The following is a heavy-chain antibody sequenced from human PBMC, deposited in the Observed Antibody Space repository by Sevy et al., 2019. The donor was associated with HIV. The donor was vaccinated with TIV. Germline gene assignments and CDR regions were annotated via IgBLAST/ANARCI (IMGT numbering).Heavy chain of an antibody. CDR3: AKEVGRSGSAGYLDY. J-gene: IGHJ4*02. CDR1: GVTIGSSV. D-gene: IGHD3-22*01. CDR2: TRHAGAVI. Sequence: GGSLRLSCAASGVTIGSSVIHWVRQAPGKGLEWVALTRHAGAVIDYAKSVKGRFTLSADNAKNTVYVEMTSLRVEDSAIYHCAKEVGRSGSAGYLDYWGPGTLVTVSS. V-gene: IGHV3-30*02.